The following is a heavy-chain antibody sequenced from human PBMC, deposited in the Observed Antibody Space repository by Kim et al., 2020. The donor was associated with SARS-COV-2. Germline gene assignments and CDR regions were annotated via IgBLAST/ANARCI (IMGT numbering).Heavy chain of an antibody. CDR2: T. CDR3: ARDAAAAMDV. J-gene: IGHJ6*02. V-gene: IGHV3-72*01. Sequence: TADAPSGKGRFTVSRGDSRNSLYLQMNSLKTEDTAVYDCARDAAAAMDVWGRGTTVTVSS. D-gene: IGHD6-25*01.